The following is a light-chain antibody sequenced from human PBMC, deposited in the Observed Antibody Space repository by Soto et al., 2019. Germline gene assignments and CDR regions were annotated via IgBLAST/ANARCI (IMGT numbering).Light chain of an antibody. J-gene: IGKJ1*01. CDR1: QSIRRW. Sequence: IQLTQSPSSLSASVGDRVTIACRASQSIRRWLAWYQQKPGKAPKLLIFDASTLESGVPSRFSGRGSEPEFTLTISSLQPDDFATYDCQQYNSYSPATFGQGTKVDIK. CDR2: DAS. V-gene: IGKV1-5*01. CDR3: QQYNSYSPAT.